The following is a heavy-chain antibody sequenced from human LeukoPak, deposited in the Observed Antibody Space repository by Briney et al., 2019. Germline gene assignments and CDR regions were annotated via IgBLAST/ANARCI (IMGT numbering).Heavy chain of an antibody. V-gene: IGHV1-8*03. Sequence: GASVKVSCKASGYTFISYDINWVRQATGQGLEWMGWMNPNSGNTGYAQKFQGRVTITRNTSISTAYMELSSLRSEDTAVYYCARVGCGGSCYGFDPWGQGTLVTVSS. CDR1: GYTFISYD. CDR2: MNPNSGNT. D-gene: IGHD2-15*01. CDR3: ARVGCGGSCYGFDP. J-gene: IGHJ5*02.